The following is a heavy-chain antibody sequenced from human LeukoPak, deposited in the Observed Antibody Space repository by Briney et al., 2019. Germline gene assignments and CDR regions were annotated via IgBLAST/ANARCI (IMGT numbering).Heavy chain of an antibody. Sequence: ASVKVSCKASGYTFTGYYMHWVRQAPGQGLEWMGWVNHNSGGTNYAQKFQGRVTMTRDTSISTAYMELSRLRSDDTAVYYCARGTYSSGWYEGYWGQGTLVTVSS. CDR2: VNHNSGGT. CDR3: ARGTYSSGWYEGY. V-gene: IGHV1-2*02. D-gene: IGHD6-19*01. J-gene: IGHJ4*02. CDR1: GYTFTGYY.